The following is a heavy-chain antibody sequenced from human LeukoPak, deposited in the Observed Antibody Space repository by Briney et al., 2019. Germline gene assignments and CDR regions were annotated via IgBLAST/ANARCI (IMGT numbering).Heavy chain of an antibody. CDR1: GGSINSCY. V-gene: IGHV4-34*01. CDR2: INHSGST. Sequence: SETLSLTCTVSGGSINSCYWSWIRQPPGKGLEWIGEINHSGSTNYNPSLKSRVTISVDTSKNQFSLKLSSVTAADTAVYYCARHSPIAAAGTGIDYWGQGTLVTVSS. J-gene: IGHJ4*02. CDR3: ARHSPIAAAGTGIDY. D-gene: IGHD6-13*01.